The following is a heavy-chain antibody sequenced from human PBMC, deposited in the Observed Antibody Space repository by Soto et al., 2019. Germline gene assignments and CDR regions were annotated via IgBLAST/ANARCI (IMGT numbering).Heavy chain of an antibody. D-gene: IGHD5-18*01. CDR3: ARHGVDTALYLYYYYYGMDV. Sequence: PSETLSLTCTVSGGSISSYYWSWIRQPPGKGLEWIGYIYYSGSTNYNPSLKSRVTISVDTSKNQFSLKLSSVTAADTAVYYCARHGVDTALYLYYYYYGMDVWGQGTTVTVSS. V-gene: IGHV4-59*08. CDR1: GGSISSYY. J-gene: IGHJ6*02. CDR2: IYYSGST.